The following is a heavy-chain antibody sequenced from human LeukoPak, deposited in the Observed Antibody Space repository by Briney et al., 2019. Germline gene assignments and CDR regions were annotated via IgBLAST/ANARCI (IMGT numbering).Heavy chain of an antibody. Sequence: ASVKVSCKASGYPFSSNYMHWVRQAPGQGLEWMGIINPSGGSTTHAQKFQGRVTMTRDTATSTVYMELSSLRSEDTAVYYCARAIRNQLLSEYWGQGTLVTVSS. D-gene: IGHD2-2*01. V-gene: IGHV1-46*01. CDR3: ARAIRNQLLSEY. CDR1: GYPFSSNY. CDR2: INPSGGST. J-gene: IGHJ4*02.